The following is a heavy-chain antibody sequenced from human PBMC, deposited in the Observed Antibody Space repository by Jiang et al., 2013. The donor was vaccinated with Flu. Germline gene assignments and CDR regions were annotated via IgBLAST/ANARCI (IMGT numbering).Heavy chain of an antibody. V-gene: IGHV3-43*01. D-gene: IGHD4/OR15-4a*01. Sequence: QLLESGGGVVQPGRSLRLSCAASGFTFDDYTMHWIRQAPGKGLEWVSAISWDGGNRYYADSVKGRFTISRDNSRNSLYLQMNTLRTEDTALYYCARDVISGNYGVSADHFDYWGQGTLVTVSS. CDR1: GFTFDDYT. J-gene: IGHJ4*02. CDR3: ARDVISGNYGVSADHFDY. CDR2: ISWDGGNR.